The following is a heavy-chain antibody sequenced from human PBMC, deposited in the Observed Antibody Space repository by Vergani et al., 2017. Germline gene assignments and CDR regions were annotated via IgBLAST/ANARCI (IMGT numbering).Heavy chain of an antibody. Sequence: EVQLVESGGGLVKPGRSLRLSCTASGFTFGDYAMSWFRQAPGKGLEWVGFIRSKAYGGTTEYAASVKGRFTISRDDSKSIAYLQMNSLKTEDTAVYYCAKGPGAVAAFFDYWGQGTLVTVSS. J-gene: IGHJ4*02. V-gene: IGHV3-49*05. CDR2: IRSKAYGGTT. D-gene: IGHD6-19*01. CDR3: AKGPGAVAAFFDY. CDR1: GFTFGDYA.